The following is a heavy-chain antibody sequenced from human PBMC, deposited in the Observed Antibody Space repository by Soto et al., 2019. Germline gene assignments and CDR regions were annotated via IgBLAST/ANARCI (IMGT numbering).Heavy chain of an antibody. D-gene: IGHD4-17*01. CDR3: ARDRSNDGDYFHFDY. CDR1: GGSIINYY. Sequence: SETLSLTCTVSGGSIINYYWTWIRQPPGKGLEYIGYIYYTGSTSYNPSLKSRVTISVDTPNNQFSLKLSSVTAADTAVYYCARDRSNDGDYFHFDYWGQGTQVTVSS. V-gene: IGHV4-59*01. CDR2: IYYTGST. J-gene: IGHJ4*02.